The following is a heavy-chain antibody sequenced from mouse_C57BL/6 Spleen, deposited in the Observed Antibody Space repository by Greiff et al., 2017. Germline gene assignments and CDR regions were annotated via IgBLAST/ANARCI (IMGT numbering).Heavy chain of an antibody. CDR2: IDPETGGT. CDR3: TRKYQNYVVAWLAY. CDR1: GYTFTDYE. J-gene: IGHJ3*01. Sequence: QVQLQQSGAGLVRPGASVTLSCKASGYTFTDYEMHWVKQTPVHGLEWIGAIDPETGGTAYNQKFKGKAILTADKSSSTAYMELRRLTSEDSAVXYCTRKYQNYVVAWLAYWGQGTLVTVSA. D-gene: IGHD1-1*01. V-gene: IGHV1-15*01.